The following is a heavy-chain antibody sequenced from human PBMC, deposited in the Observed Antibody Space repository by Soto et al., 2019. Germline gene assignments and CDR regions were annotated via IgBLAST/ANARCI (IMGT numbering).Heavy chain of an antibody. CDR1: GDSVSSNSAA. Sequence: SQTLSLTCAISGDSVSSNSAAWNWIRQSPSRGLVWLGRTYYRSKWYNDYAVSVKSRITINPDTSKNQFSLQLNSVTPEDTAVYYCARDSSSSWSPGYYYGMDVWGQGTTVTVSS. CDR2: TYYRSKWYN. CDR3: ARDSSSSWSPGYYYGMDV. J-gene: IGHJ6*02. D-gene: IGHD6-6*01. V-gene: IGHV6-1*01.